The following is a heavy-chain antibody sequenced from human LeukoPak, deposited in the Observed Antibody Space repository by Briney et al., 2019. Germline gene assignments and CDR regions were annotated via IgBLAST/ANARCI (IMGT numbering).Heavy chain of an antibody. V-gene: IGHV4-34*01. CDR1: GGSFSGYY. D-gene: IGHD3-10*01. CDR3: ARGAGSPPYYYYGMDV. J-gene: IGHJ6*02. Sequence: SETLSLTCAVYGGSFSGYYWSWIRQPPGKGLEWIGEINHSGSTNYNPSLKSRVTISVDTSKNQLSLELSSVTAADTAVYYCARGAGSPPYYYYGMDVWGQGTTVTVSS. CDR2: INHSGST.